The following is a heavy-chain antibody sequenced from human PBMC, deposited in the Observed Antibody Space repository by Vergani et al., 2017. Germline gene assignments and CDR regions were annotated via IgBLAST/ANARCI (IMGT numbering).Heavy chain of an antibody. CDR1: GFTFSSYW. CDR3: ARGSVAFLGELPENDAFDI. CDR2: INSDGSST. V-gene: IGHV3-74*01. Sequence: EVQLVESGGGLVQPGGSLRLSCAASGFTFSSYWMHWVRQAPGKGLVWVSRINSDGSSTSYADSVKGRFTISRDNAKNTLYLQMNSLRAEDTAVYYCARGSVAFLGELPENDAFDIWGQGTMVTVSS. J-gene: IGHJ3*02. D-gene: IGHD3-16*01.